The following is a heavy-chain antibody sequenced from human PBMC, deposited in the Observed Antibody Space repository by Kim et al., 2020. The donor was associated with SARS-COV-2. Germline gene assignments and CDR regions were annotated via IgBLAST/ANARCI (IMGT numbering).Heavy chain of an antibody. CDR2: ISGDGGST. Sequence: GGSLRLSCAASGFTFDDSAMHWVRQAPGKGLEWVSLISGDGGSTYYADSVKGRFTISRDNSKNSLYLQMNSLRTEDTALYYCAKGVSYGYTGVFDYWGQGTLVTVSS. CDR3: AKGVSYGYTGVFDY. V-gene: IGHV3-43*02. D-gene: IGHD5-18*01. CDR1: GFTFDDSA. J-gene: IGHJ4*02.